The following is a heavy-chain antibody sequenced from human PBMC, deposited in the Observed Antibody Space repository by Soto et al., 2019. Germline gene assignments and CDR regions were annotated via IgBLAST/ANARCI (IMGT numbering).Heavy chain of an antibody. CDR1: GGSISSYY. CDR2: IYHSEST. Sequence: PSETLSLNCTVSGGSISSYYWSWIRQPPGKGQEWIGYIYHSESTNYNPSLKSRGTIAIDTSKNQRSLKLSLVSAADTAVYFCLGAIRATGSLVHSYFCLDVWGQGTTVTVSS. V-gene: IGHV4-59*01. D-gene: IGHD3-16*01. CDR3: LGAIRATGSLVHSYFCLDV. J-gene: IGHJ6*02.